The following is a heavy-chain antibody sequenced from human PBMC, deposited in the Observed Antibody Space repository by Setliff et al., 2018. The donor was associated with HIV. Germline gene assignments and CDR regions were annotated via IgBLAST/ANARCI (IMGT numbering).Heavy chain of an antibody. CDR2: IWYDGSNK. D-gene: IGHD3-3*01. CDR3: AKDRLEWLAPDGFDI. V-gene: IGHV3-33*06. CDR1: GFTFSDYG. Sequence: GGSLRLSCAASGFTFSDYGMHWVRQAPGKGLEWVALIWYDGSNKYYADSVKGRFTISRDNSKNTLYLQMSSLRAEDTAVYYCAKDRLEWLAPDGFDIWGLGTMVTVSS. J-gene: IGHJ3*02.